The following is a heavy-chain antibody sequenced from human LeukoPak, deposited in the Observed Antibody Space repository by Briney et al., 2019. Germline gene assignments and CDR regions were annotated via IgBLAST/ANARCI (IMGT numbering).Heavy chain of an antibody. D-gene: IGHD6-13*01. Sequence: GGSLRLSCAASGFTFSSYAMHWVRQAPGKGLEWVAVISYDGSNKYYADSVKGRFTISRDNSKNTLYLQMNSLRAEDTAVYYCARFHIAAAGIFDYWGQGTLVTVSS. CDR3: ARFHIAAAGIFDY. V-gene: IGHV3-30-3*01. J-gene: IGHJ4*02. CDR1: GFTFSSYA. CDR2: ISYDGSNK.